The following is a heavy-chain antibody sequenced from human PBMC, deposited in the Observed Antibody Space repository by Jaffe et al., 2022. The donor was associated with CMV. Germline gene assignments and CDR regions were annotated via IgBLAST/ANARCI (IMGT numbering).Heavy chain of an antibody. CDR2: ISWNSGSI. Sequence: EVQLVESGGGLVQPGRSLRLSCAASGFTFDDYAMHWVRQAPGKGLEWVSGISWNSGSIGYADSVKGRFTISRDNAKNSLYLQMNSLRAEDTALYYCAKATTVTRSSWYFDLWGRGTLVTVSS. J-gene: IGHJ2*01. D-gene: IGHD4-17*01. CDR1: GFTFDDYA. CDR3: AKATTVTRSSWYFDL. V-gene: IGHV3-9*01.